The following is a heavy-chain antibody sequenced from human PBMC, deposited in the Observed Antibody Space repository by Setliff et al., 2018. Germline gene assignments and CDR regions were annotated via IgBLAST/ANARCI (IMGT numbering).Heavy chain of an antibody. V-gene: IGHV4-4*02. CDR1: GESIRSNNW. CDR3: ARGRNFWSGYYYTDYFQH. Sequence: SETLSLTCTVSGESIRSNNWWNWVRQPPGKGLEWIGDIYQSGTTNYNPSLKSRVTISVDTSKNQISLSLISVTAADTAVYYCARGRNFWSGYYYTDYFQHWGQGTLVTVSS. D-gene: IGHD3-3*01. CDR2: IYQSGTT. J-gene: IGHJ1*01.